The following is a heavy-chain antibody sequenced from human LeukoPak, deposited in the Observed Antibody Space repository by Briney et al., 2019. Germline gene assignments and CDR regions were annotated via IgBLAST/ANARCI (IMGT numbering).Heavy chain of an antibody. V-gene: IGHV4-38-2*02. J-gene: IGHJ4*02. Sequence: ESSETLSLTCTVSGYSISSGYYWGWIRQPPGKGLEWIGSIYHSGSTYYNPSLKSRVTISVDTSKNQFSLKLSSVTAADTAVYYCARDPFAHLPSSPLPFDYWGQGTLVTVSS. CDR1: GYSISSGYY. D-gene: IGHD6-6*01. CDR3: ARDPFAHLPSSPLPFDY. CDR2: IYHSGST.